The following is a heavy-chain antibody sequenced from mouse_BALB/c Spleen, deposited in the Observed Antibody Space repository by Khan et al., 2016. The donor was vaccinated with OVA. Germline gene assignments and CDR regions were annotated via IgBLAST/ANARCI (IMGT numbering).Heavy chain of an antibody. CDR1: GYTFTSYW. V-gene: IGHV1-7*01. CDR3: ARDRIDY. Sequence: LQESGAELAKPGASVKMSCTASGYTFTSYWMHWIKQRPGQGLEWIGYINPTSGYTDYNQKFKDKATLTADKSSSTAYMQLSSLTSADSAVYYCARDRIDYWGQGTALTVSS. J-gene: IGHJ2*01. CDR2: INPTSGYT.